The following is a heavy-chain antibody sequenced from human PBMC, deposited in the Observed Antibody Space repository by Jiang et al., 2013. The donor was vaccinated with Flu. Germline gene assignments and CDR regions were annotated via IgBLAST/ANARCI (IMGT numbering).Heavy chain of an antibody. CDR1: GYSISSGYF. CDR3: ARQRLLPYNVDV. Sequence: GLVKPSETLSLTCAVSGYSISSGYFWGWIRQPPGKGLEWIGSVXLFENTEHTYYNPSLKSRVTISMDTSKNHFSLNLTSVTATDTAVYYCARQRLLPYNVDVWGQGTTVAVS. CDR2: VXLFENTEHT. V-gene: IGHV4-38-2*01. J-gene: IGHJ6*02. D-gene: IGHD6-25*01.